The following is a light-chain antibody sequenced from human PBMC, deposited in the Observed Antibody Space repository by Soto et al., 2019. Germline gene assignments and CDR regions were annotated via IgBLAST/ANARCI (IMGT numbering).Light chain of an antibody. CDR3: CSYRSSRTWV. V-gene: IGLV2-14*01. J-gene: IGLJ3*02. CDR1: SSDIGSYNY. Sequence: QSVLTQPASVSGSPGQSITISCTGTSSDIGSYNYVSWYQQCPGKAPRLLIYEVTNRPSGASNRFSGSKSGNTASLTISGLQAEDDADYYCCSYRSSRTWVFGGGTQLTVL. CDR2: EVT.